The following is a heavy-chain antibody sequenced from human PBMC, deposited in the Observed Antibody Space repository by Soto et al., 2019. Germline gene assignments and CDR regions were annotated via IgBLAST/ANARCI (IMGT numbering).Heavy chain of an antibody. V-gene: IGHV4-61*01. D-gene: IGHD6-6*01. J-gene: IGHJ5*01. Sequence: NPSETLSLTCTVSGGSVSSGRYYWSWIRQPPGKGLEWIGYIYCSGLTNYSPSLKSRVAISIDTSKNQFSLILSSVTAADTAVYYCVRTPTSPRRFDSWGQGTLVTVSS. CDR1: GGSVSSGRYY. CDR2: IYCSGLT. CDR3: VRTPTSPRRFDS.